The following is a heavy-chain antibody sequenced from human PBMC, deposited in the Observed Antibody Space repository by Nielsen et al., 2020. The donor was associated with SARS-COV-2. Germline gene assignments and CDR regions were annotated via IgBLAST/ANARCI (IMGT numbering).Heavy chain of an antibody. CDR3: ARDGSGWKIHGMDF. D-gene: IGHD6-19*01. J-gene: IGHJ6*02. V-gene: IGHV3-33*08. CDR2: IWYDGSKT. Sequence: GGSLRLSCAASGFTFSSYAMHWVRQAPGKGLEWVALIWYDGSKTYYGDSVKGRFTISRDNSNNTLYLQMNSLRVDDTAVYYCARDGSGWKIHGMDFWGHGTTVTVSS. CDR1: GFTFSSYA.